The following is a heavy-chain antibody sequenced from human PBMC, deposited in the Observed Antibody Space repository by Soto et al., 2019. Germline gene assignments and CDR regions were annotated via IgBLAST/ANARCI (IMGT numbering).Heavy chain of an antibody. CDR1: GYIFSNYC. CDR2: IYPGDSDI. J-gene: IGHJ3*02. V-gene: IGHV5-51*01. Sequence: PGESLKISCKGSGYIFSNYCIAWVRQMPGKGLEWMGSIYPGDSDIKYSPSFQGQVTISADKSINTAYLQWSSLEASDTAIYYCATQPWGLVLPVAPPNAFDIWGQGTMVTVSS. D-gene: IGHD3-16*01. CDR3: ATQPWGLVLPVAPPNAFDI.